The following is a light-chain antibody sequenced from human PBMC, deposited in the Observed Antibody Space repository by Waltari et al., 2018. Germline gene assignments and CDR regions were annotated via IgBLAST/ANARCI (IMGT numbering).Light chain of an antibody. Sequence: EVLLTQSPATLSLSPGDRATLSCNASQIVTPFLAWYQQKPGQAPRLLIYDAVTRATGIPARFSGSGSGTDFTLTISSPEPEDSAVYYCQQRSNPPAYTFGQGTKLEIK. CDR2: DAV. V-gene: IGKV3-11*01. CDR1: QIVTPF. CDR3: QQRSNPPAYT. J-gene: IGKJ2*01.